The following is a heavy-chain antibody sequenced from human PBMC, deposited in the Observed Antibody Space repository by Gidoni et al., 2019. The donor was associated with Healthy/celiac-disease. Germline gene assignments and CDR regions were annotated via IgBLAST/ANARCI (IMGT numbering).Heavy chain of an antibody. Sequence: EVQLLSSGGGLVQPGGSLRLSCAASGFTVRSYAMSWVRQAPGKGLEWVSVISCSGGNTDYADSVKGRFTISRDNSKNTLYLQMNSLRAEDTAVYYCAKDPSVAGTAEYFQHWGQGTLVTVSS. J-gene: IGHJ1*01. CDR1: GFTVRSYA. D-gene: IGHD6-19*01. CDR2: ISCSGGNT. V-gene: IGHV3-23*01. CDR3: AKDPSVAGTAEYFQH.